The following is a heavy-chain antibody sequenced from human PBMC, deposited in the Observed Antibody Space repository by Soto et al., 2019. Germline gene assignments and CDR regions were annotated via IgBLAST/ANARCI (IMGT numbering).Heavy chain of an antibody. CDR3: AQDRCSDVNCYFNY. D-gene: IGHD2-15*01. V-gene: IGHV3-23*01. CDR2: ISASGGST. Sequence: EVQLLESGGGLAQPGGSLRLSCAASGFTFSMYAINWVRQAPGKGLEWVSLISASGGSTYYADSVKGRFTISRDNSKNTLYLQMNSMRAEDTAIYYCAQDRCSDVNCYFNYWGQGTLVTVSS. CDR1: GFTFSMYA. J-gene: IGHJ4*02.